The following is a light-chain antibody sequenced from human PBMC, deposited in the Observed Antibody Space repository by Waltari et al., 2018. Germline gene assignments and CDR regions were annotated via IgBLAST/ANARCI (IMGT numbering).Light chain of an antibody. CDR1: QSVSTTY. Sequence: EIVLTQSPGTLPLSPGERATLSARTSQSVSTTYLARYQQKPGQAPRLLIYGASSRATGIPDRFSGSGSGTDFTLTIRRLEPEDFAVYYCQQYGTSLITFGQGTRLGIK. CDR3: QQYGTSLIT. CDR2: GAS. V-gene: IGKV3-20*01. J-gene: IGKJ5*01.